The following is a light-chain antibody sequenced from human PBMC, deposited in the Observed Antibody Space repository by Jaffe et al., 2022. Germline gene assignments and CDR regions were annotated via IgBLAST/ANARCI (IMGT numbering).Light chain of an antibody. Sequence: EIVLTQSPGTLSLSPGERATLSCRASQTVNLNYLAWYQQKPGQAPRVLIYGASSRATGIPDRFSGSGSGTDFTLTISRLEPEDFGVYYCQQYDLSPYTFGQGTKLQIK. CDR3: QQYDLSPYT. V-gene: IGKV3-20*01. J-gene: IGKJ2*01. CDR2: GAS. CDR1: QTVNLNY.